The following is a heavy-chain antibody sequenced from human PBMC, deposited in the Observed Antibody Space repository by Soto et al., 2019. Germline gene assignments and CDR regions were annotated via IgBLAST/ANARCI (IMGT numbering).Heavy chain of an antibody. V-gene: IGHV1-69*06. CDR2: LIPLFGTT. D-gene: IGHD7-27*01. CDR3: ARGPNWGYRFDS. CDR1: GGTFSGHA. Sequence: QVQLVQSGAEVKKPGSSVKVSCEASGGTFSGHAISWVRQAPGQGPEWMGGLIPLFGTTQHAQNFQHLLKITADKSTSAAYMELTSLRFEDTAIYYCARGPNWGYRFDSWGQGTLVTVAS. J-gene: IGHJ4*02.